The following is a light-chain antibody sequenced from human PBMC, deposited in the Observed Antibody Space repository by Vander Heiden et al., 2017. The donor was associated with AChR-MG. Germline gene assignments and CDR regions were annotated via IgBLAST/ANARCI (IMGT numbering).Light chain of an antibody. J-gene: IGKJ4*01. CDR1: QSISSY. V-gene: IGKV1-39*01. Sequence: IQMTQSPSSLSASVGDRVTITCRASQSISSYLNWYQQKPGKAPKLLIYAASSLQSGGPARFSGSGSGTDFTLTISSLQPEDFATYYCQQSDSTPLTFGGGTKVEIK. CDR3: QQSDSTPLT. CDR2: AAS.